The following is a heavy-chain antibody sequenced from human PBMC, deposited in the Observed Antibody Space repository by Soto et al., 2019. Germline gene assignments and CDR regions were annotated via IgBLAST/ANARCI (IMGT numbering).Heavy chain of an antibody. CDR2: INRSGGT. Sequence: QVQLQQWGAGLLKPSETLSLTCAVSGGSFSGYFWGWIRQPPGKGLEWIGEINRSGGTNYNPSLKSRATISVDTSKNHFSLKLSSVTAADTAVYYCARGGNYWGRGILVTVSS. CDR1: GGSFSGYF. V-gene: IGHV4-34*01. CDR3: ARGGNY. J-gene: IGHJ4*02.